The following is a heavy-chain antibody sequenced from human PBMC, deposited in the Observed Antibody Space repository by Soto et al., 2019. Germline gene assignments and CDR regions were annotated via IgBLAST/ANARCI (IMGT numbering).Heavy chain of an antibody. CDR2: ISAYNGNT. Sequence: ASVKVSCKASGYTFTSYGISWVRQAPGQGLEWMGWISAYNGNTNYAQKLQGRVTMTTDTSTSTAYMELRSLRSDDTAVYYCARDGFYYDILTGSPTWFDPWGQGTPVTVSS. J-gene: IGHJ5*02. CDR3: ARDGFYYDILTGSPTWFDP. CDR1: GYTFTSYG. D-gene: IGHD3-9*01. V-gene: IGHV1-18*04.